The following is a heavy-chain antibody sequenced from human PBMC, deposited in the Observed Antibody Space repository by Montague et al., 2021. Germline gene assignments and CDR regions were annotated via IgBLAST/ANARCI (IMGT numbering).Heavy chain of an antibody. CDR2: VYKRGDT. J-gene: IGHJ3*02. CDR1: GDSISSYEYY. V-gene: IGHV4-4*07. Sequence: SETLSPTCSVSGDSISSYEYYWTWIRQPAGRGLEWIGRVYKRGDTNTNPSLRSRLTLSVDTSKNHFSLTLTSVTAADTAVYFCARDSPVVEPWVGEHKGAFDIWGQGTMVTVSS. D-gene: IGHD3-10*01. CDR3: ARDSPVVEPWVGEHKGAFDI.